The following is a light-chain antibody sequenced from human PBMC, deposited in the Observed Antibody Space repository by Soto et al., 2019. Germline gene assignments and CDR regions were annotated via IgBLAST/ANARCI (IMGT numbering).Light chain of an antibody. Sequence: EIVLTQSPATLSLSPGERATLSCRASQSVSNFLACYQQKPGQATRLLIYDASNRATGIPARFSGSGSGTDFTLTISRRELEEFAVYYGQQRSYWPTCGQGTKVQVK. J-gene: IGKJ1*01. CDR2: DAS. CDR1: QSVSNF. V-gene: IGKV3-11*01. CDR3: QQRSYWPT.